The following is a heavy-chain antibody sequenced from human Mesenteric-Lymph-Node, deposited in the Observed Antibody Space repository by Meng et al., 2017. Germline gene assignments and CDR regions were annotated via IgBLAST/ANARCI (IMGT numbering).Heavy chain of an antibody. CDR2: IRPNGDTT. CDR1: GYTFTSYY. CDR3: ATAGYDYGGNSEAFDI. D-gene: IGHD4-23*01. V-gene: IGHV1-46*01. J-gene: IGHJ3*02. Sequence: ASVKVSCKASGYTFTSYYMHWVRQAPGQGLEWLGLIRPNGDTTAFAQSFQGRVTMTRDTSTATVYMELSSLTSDDTAVYYCATAGYDYGGNSEAFDIWGQGTMVTVSS.